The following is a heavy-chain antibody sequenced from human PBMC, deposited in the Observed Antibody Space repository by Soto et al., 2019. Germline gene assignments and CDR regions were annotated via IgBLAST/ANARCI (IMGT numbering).Heavy chain of an antibody. J-gene: IGHJ4*02. CDR3: ARAVGANTIDY. Sequence: ASVKVSCKASGYTFTGYYMHWVRQAPGQGLEWMGWIDPNSGGTNYAQKFQGWVTMTRDTSISTAYMELSRLRSDDTAVYYCARAVGANTIDYWGQGTLVTVSS. V-gene: IGHV1-2*04. CDR2: IDPNSGGT. CDR1: GYTFTGYY. D-gene: IGHD1-26*01.